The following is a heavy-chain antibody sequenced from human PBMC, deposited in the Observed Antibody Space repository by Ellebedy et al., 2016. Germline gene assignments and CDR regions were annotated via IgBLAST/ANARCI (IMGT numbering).Heavy chain of an antibody. J-gene: IGHJ4*02. CDR2: IVVGSGNT. V-gene: IGHV1-58*01. CDR3: AADSPILSGSYRFDY. D-gene: IGHD1-26*01. CDR1: GFTFTSSA. Sequence: ASVKVSCKASGFTFTSSAVQWVRQARGQRLEWIGWIVVGSGNTNYAQKFQERVTITRDMSTSTAYMELSSLRSEDTAVYYCAADSPILSGSYRFDYWGQGTLVTVSS.